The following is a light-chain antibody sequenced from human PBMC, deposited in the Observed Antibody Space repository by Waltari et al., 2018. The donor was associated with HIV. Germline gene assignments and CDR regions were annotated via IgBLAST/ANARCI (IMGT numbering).Light chain of an antibody. CDR1: QIVNANF. Sequence: ELVLTQSPGTLSLSPGERATLSCRASQIVNANFFAWYQQRPGQAPRLLIYGASTRAPGVPDRFSGSGSGTDFILAISRLEPEDFAVYYCHQYGNSPSTFGQGTTLDIK. V-gene: IGKV3-20*01. CDR3: HQYGNSPST. CDR2: GAS. J-gene: IGKJ2*01.